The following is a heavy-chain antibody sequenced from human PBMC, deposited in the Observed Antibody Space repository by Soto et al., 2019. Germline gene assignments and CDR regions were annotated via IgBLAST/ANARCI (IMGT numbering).Heavy chain of an antibody. CDR1: GGTFSSYT. CDR2: IIPILGIA. CDR3: ASSITMIVVVIAPYGMDV. Sequence: SVKVSCKASGGTFSSYTISWVRQAPGQGLEWMGRIIPILGIANYAQKFQGRVTITADKSTSTAYMELSSLRSEDTAVYYCASSITMIVVVIAPYGMDVWGQGTTVTVSS. V-gene: IGHV1-69*02. J-gene: IGHJ6*02. D-gene: IGHD3-22*01.